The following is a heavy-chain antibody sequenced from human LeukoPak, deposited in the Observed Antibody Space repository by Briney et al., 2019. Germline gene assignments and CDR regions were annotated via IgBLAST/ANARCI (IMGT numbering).Heavy chain of an antibody. CDR2: IYPGDSDT. CDR3: ARSTMVRGVVDWFDP. Sequence: GESLKISCKGSGYSFTSYWIGWVRLMPGKGLEWMGIIYPGDSDTRYSPSFQGQVTISADKSISTAYLQWSSLKASDTAMYYCARSTMVRGVVDWFDPWGQGTLVTVSS. CDR1: GYSFTSYW. V-gene: IGHV5-51*01. D-gene: IGHD3-10*01. J-gene: IGHJ5*02.